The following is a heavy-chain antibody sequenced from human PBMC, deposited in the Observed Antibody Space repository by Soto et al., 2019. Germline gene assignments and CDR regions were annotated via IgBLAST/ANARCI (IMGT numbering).Heavy chain of an antibody. V-gene: IGHV4-4*02. CDR2: IDHSGMP. CDR3: ARERGGYGLFDS. CDR1: GGSISSSKW. D-gene: IGHD5-18*01. Sequence: SETLSLTCAVSGGSISSSKWWSWVRQPPGKGLEWIGEIDHSGMPFYNPSLRSRVTISIDRSNDQFSLNLNSVTAADPAVCYCARERGGYGLFDSWGQGTLVTGSS. J-gene: IGHJ4*02.